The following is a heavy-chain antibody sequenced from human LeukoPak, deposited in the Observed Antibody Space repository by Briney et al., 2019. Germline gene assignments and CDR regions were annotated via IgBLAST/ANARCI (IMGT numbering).Heavy chain of an antibody. V-gene: IGHV3-23*01. Sequence: RGSLRLSCAASGFTSSSYSMNWVRHAPGKGLEWVSAISGTGGTTYYADSVKGRFTTSRDNSKNTLSLQMNSLRAEDTAVYYCTKGGTGTRFDYWGQGTLVIVSS. CDR2: ISGTGGTT. CDR1: GFTSSSYS. D-gene: IGHD1-1*01. CDR3: TKGGTGTRFDY. J-gene: IGHJ4*02.